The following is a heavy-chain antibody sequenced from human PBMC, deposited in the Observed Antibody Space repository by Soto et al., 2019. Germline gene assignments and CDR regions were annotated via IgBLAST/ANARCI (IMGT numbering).Heavy chain of an antibody. Sequence: GGSLRLSCVASGFTFRTYTMNWVRQAPGQGLEWVSGMRGFIPYTFYAESVKGRFTISRDNAKNSLYLQMNSLVVEDTAVYYCARDRGYDAHDYYYNAMDVWGQGTTVTVSS. J-gene: IGHJ6*02. V-gene: IGHV3-21*01. CDR1: GFTFRTYT. CDR3: ARDRGYDAHDYYYNAMDV. CDR2: MRGFIPYT. D-gene: IGHD2-15*01.